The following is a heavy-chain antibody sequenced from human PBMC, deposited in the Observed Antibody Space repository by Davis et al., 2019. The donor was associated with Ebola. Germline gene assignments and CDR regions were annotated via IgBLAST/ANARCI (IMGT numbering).Heavy chain of an antibody. D-gene: IGHD5-24*01. Sequence: AASVKVSCKASGYTFTSYYMHWVRQAPGQGLEWMGIINPSGGSTSYAQKFQGRVTMTRDTSTSTVYMELSSLRSEDTAVYYCARVSDPGEMATLRFDYWGQGILVTVSS. CDR3: ARVSDPGEMATLRFDY. J-gene: IGHJ4*02. V-gene: IGHV1-46*01. CDR2: INPSGGST. CDR1: GYTFTSYY.